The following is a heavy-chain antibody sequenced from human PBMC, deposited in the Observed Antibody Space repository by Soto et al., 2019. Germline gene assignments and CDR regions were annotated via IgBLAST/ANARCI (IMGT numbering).Heavy chain of an antibody. CDR1: GYIFTSYA. V-gene: IGHV1-18*01. Sequence: ASVKVSCKTSGYIFTSYAMHWVRQAPGQGLEWVGWIRPDNGNRKSAQRLQGRVTLTTDTSASTAYMELRSLTSDDTAMYYCARDTESNRYNDWGQGTLVTVSS. D-gene: IGHD1-20*01. J-gene: IGHJ1*01. CDR2: IRPDNGNR. CDR3: ARDTESNRYND.